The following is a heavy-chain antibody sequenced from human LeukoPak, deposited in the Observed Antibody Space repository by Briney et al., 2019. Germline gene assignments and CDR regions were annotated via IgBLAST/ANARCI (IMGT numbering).Heavy chain of an antibody. CDR3: ARDGLYCGGDCYPEYFQH. J-gene: IGHJ1*01. V-gene: IGHV1-18*01. CDR1: GYTFTSYG. Sequence: ASVKVPCKASGYTFTSYGISWVRQAPGQGLEWMGWISAYNGNTNYAQKLQGRVTMTTDTSTSTAYMELRSLRSDDTAVYYCARDGLYCGGDCYPEYFQHWGQGTLVTVSS. CDR2: ISAYNGNT. D-gene: IGHD2-21*02.